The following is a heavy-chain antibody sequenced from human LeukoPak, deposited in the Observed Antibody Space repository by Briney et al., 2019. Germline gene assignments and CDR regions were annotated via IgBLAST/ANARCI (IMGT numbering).Heavy chain of an antibody. J-gene: IGHJ6*03. CDR3: ARGPPRGKYYYMDV. CDR2: IGTASDT. D-gene: IGHD1-1*01. CDR1: GFTFSSFD. Sequence: GSLRLSCAASGFTFSSFDMHWVRQPTGQGLEWVSTIGTASDTYSPGSVEGRFTLSRDNAKNSLYLQMNSLTAGDTAVYYCARGPPRGKYYYMDVWGKGTTDTVSS. V-gene: IGHV3-13*01.